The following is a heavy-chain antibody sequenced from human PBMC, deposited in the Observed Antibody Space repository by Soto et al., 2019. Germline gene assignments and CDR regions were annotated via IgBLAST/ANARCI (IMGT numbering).Heavy chain of an antibody. V-gene: IGHV1-2*04. D-gene: IGHD1-7*01. CDR2: INPNSGGT. J-gene: IGHJ5*02. CDR3: ASTWDGELRWSGFDP. CDR1: GYTFTGYY. Sequence: QVQLVQSGAEVKKPGASVKVSCKASGYTFTGYYMHWVRQAPGQGLEWMGWINPNSGGTNYAQKFQGWVTMTRDTSISTAYMELSRLRSDDTAVYYCASTWDGELRWSGFDPWGQGTLVTVSS.